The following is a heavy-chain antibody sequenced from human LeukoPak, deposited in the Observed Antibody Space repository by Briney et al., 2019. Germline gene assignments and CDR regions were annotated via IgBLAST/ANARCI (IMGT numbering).Heavy chain of an antibody. J-gene: IGHJ6*02. D-gene: IGHD2-8*01. CDR3: ARTNGYYYYYGMDV. CDR2: IYYSGST. CDR1: GGSISSYY. V-gene: IGHV4-59*07. Sequence: SDTLSLTCTVSGGSISSYYWSWLRQPPGKGLEWIGYIYYSGSTNYNPSLKSRVTISVDTSKKQFSLILSSVTAADTAVYYCARTNGYYYYYGMDVWGQGTTVTVSS.